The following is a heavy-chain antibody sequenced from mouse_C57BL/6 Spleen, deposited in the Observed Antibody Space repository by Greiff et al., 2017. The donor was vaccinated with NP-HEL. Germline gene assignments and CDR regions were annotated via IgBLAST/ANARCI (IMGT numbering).Heavy chain of an antibody. CDR2: INPNNGGT. Sequence: EVQLQQSGPELVKPGASVKISCKASGYTFTDYYMNWVKQSHGKSLEWIGDINPNNGGTNYNQKFKGKATLTVDKSSSTAYMELRSLTSEDSAVYYGAKTAQAHFDYWGQGTTLTVSS. D-gene: IGHD3-2*02. V-gene: IGHV1-26*01. J-gene: IGHJ2*01. CDR3: AKTAQAHFDY. CDR1: GYTFTDYY.